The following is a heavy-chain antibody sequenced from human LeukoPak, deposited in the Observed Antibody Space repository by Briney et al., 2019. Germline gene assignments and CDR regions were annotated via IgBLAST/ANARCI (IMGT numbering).Heavy chain of an antibody. V-gene: IGHV5-51*01. D-gene: IGHD2-15*01. CDR3: ARHRGPGYCSGGSCPPSYYYYYYMDV. Sequence: GLCLNISCTAFGYSFRTYWIGWARQMPAKGLEWMGIGFPGDSDTRYTPSFQGQVTTSAHKPNSTAYLQWSSLKASDTAMYYCARHRGPGYCSGGSCPPSYYYYYYMDVWGKGTTVTISS. CDR2: GFPGDSDT. J-gene: IGHJ6*03. CDR1: GYSFRTYW.